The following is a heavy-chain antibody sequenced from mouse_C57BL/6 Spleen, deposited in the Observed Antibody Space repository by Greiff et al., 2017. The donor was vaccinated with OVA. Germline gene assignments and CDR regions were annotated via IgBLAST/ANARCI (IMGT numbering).Heavy chain of an antibody. CDR1: GYTFTSYG. V-gene: IGHV1-81*01. Sequence: QVHVKQSGAELARPGASVKLSCKASGYTFTSYGISWVKQRTGQGLEWIGEIYPRSGNTYYNEKFKGKATLTADKSSSTAYMELRSLTSEDSAVYFCARGIYYDYDGGYYFDYWGQGTTLTVSS. J-gene: IGHJ2*01. CDR3: ARGIYYDYDGGYYFDY. D-gene: IGHD2-4*01. CDR2: IYPRSGNT.